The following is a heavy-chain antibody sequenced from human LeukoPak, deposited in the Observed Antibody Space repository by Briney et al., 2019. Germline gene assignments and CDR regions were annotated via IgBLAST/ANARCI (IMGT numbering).Heavy chain of an antibody. CDR2: IKQDASEK. CDR1: RFTFSIFW. CDR3: ARKAYGLDV. V-gene: IGHV3-7*03. Sequence: GGSLRLSCAPSRFTFSIFWMSWVRQAPGKGVEWVANIKQDASEKYYVDSVKGRFTISRDNAKNSLYLQMNSLRAEDTAVYYCARKAYGLDVWGKGTTVTVSS. J-gene: IGHJ6*04.